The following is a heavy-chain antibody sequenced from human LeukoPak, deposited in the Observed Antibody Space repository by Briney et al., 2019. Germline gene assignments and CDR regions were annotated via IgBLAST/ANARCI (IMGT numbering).Heavy chain of an antibody. CDR2: ISSSSYI. D-gene: IGHD3-10*01. V-gene: IGHV3-21*04. J-gene: IGHJ2*01. CDR3: ARGRVRGVIITRYWYFDL. CDR1: GFTFSSYS. Sequence: GGSLRLSCAASGFTFSSYSMTWVRQAPGKGLEWVSYISSSSYIYYADSVKGRFTISRDNAKNSLYLQMNSLRAEDTAVYYCARGRVRGVIITRYWYFDLWGRGTLVTVSS.